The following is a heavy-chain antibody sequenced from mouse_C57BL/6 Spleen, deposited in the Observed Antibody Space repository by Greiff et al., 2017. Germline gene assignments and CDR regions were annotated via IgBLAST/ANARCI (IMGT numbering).Heavy chain of an antibody. Sequence: EVQGVESGGGLVQPGGSLKLSCAASGFPFSDYYMYWVRQTPEKRLEWVAYISNGGGSPYYPDTVKGRFTISRDNAKNTLYLQMSRLKSEDTAMYYCARRDYYGSSYGWYFDVWGTGTTVTVSS. D-gene: IGHD1-1*01. CDR3: ARRDYYGSSYGWYFDV. CDR2: ISNGGGSP. J-gene: IGHJ1*03. V-gene: IGHV5-12*01. CDR1: GFPFSDYY.